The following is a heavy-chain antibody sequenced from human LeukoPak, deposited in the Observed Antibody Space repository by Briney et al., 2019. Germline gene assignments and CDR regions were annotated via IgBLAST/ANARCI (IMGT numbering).Heavy chain of an antibody. CDR2: ISYDGSNK. CDR1: XFXXYX. CDR3: ARGGGQQLVYYFDY. J-gene: IGHJ4*02. V-gene: IGHV3-30*04. Sequence: XFXXYXXHXXRQAPGKGLEWVAVISYDGSNKYYADSVKGRFTISRDNSKNTLYLQMNSLRAEDTAVYYCARGGGQQLVYYFDYWGQGTLVTVSS. D-gene: IGHD6-13*01.